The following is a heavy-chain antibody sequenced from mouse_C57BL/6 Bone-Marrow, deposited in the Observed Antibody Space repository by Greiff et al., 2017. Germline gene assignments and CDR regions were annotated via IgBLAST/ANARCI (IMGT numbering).Heavy chain of an antibody. D-gene: IGHD1-1*01. CDR3: ADTTVVSPFDY. CDR2: IYPRDGST. CDR1: GYTFTDHT. J-gene: IGHJ2*01. V-gene: IGHV1-78*01. Sequence: VQLQQSDAELVKPGASVKISCKVSGYTFTDHTIHWMKQRPEQGLEWIGYIYPRDGSTKYNEKFKGKATLTADKSSSTAYMQLNSLPSEYSAVDFCADTTVVSPFDYWGQGTTLTVSS.